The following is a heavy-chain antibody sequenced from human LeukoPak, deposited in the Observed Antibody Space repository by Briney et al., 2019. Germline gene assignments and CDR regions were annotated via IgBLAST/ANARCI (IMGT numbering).Heavy chain of an antibody. V-gene: IGHV4-38-2*01. D-gene: IGHD1-26*01. CDR3: AGFKSGTYYFDN. J-gene: IGHJ4*02. CDR2: IYHSGNN. CDR1: DYSVSSDYS. Sequence: SEILSLTCAVSDYSVSSDYSWAWIGQPPGKGLDWIGSIYHSGNNYYNPSLKSRVTMSPDTSNNQISLNLTSVTASDTAVYFCAGFKSGTYYFDNWGQGTLVTVSS.